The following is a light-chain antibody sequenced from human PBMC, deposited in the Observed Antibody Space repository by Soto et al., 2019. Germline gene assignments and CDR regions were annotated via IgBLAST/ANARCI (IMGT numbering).Light chain of an antibody. CDR1: SSDVGGSKY. J-gene: IGLJ3*02. CDR3: GSYTIFNPMV. Sequence: QSALTQPASVSGSPGQSITISCTGTSSDVGGSKYVSWYQQPPGKAPRIIIYDVSDRPSGVSYRFSGSKSGNTASLTISGLQAEDDADYYCGSYTIFNPMVFGGGTQLTVL. CDR2: DVS. V-gene: IGLV2-14*01.